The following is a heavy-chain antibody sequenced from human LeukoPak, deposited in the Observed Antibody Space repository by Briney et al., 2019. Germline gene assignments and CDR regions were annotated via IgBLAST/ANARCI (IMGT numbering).Heavy chain of an antibody. Sequence: SETLSLTCTVSGGSIRSYYWSWIRQPPGQGVEWIGYIFYSGSTNYNPSLKSRVTMSVDTSNKQFSLRLSSVTAADTALYYCGRLSTRFCSGGTCYTNGAVNIWGQGTRVTVSS. D-gene: IGHD2-15*01. V-gene: IGHV4-59*08. CDR2: IFYSGST. CDR1: GGSIRSYY. CDR3: GRLSTRFCSGGTCYTNGAVNI. J-gene: IGHJ3*02.